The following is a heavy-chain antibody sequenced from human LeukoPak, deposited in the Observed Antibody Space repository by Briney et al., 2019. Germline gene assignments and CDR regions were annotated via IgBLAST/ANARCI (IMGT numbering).Heavy chain of an antibody. CDR2: INAGNGNT. D-gene: IGHD3-22*01. CDR1: GYTFTSYG. J-gene: IGHJ6*02. CDR3: ASLGFNYYDSSGLPYYYYGMDV. V-gene: IGHV1-3*01. Sequence: ASVKVSCKASGYTFTSYGISWVRQAPGQRLEWMGWINAGNGNTKYSQKFQGRVAITRDTSASTAYMELSSLRSEDTAVYYCASLGFNYYDSSGLPYYYYGMDVWGQGTTVTVSS.